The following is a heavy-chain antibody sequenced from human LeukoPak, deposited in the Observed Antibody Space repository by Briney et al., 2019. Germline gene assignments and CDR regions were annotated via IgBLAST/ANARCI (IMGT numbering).Heavy chain of an antibody. D-gene: IGHD6-13*01. CDR2: IGTAGDT. Sequence: PGGSLRLSCAASGFTFSSYDMHWVRQATGKGLEWVSAIGTAGDTYYPGSVKGRFTISRENAKNSLYLQMNSLRAGDTAVYYCARAQSSSSANWFDPWGQGTLATVSS. CDR1: GFTFSSYD. V-gene: IGHV3-13*01. J-gene: IGHJ5*02. CDR3: ARAQSSSSANWFDP.